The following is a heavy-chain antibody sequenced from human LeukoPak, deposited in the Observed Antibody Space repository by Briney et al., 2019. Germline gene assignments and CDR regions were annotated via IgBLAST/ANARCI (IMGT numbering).Heavy chain of an antibody. J-gene: IGHJ4*02. CDR3: ARAFFVTGYFDY. D-gene: IGHD3-3*01. CDR2: IYSGGST. CDR1: GFTVSSNY. V-gene: IGHV3-53*01. Sequence: GGSLRLSCAASGFTVSSNYMSWVRQAPGKGLEWVSVIYSGGSTYYADSVKGRFTISRDNSKNTLYLQMNSLRAEDTAVYYCARAFFVTGYFDYWGQGTLVTVSS.